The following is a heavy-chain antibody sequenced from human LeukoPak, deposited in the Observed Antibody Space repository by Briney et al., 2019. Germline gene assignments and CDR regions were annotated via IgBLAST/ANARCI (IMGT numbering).Heavy chain of an antibody. V-gene: IGHV4-59*08. CDR1: GGSISSYY. CDR2: IHHSGSA. Sequence: KSSETLSLTCTVSGGSISSYYWSWIRQPAGKGLEWIGYIHHSGSANYNPSLRSRITMSEDTSKNHFSLSLTSVTAADTAVYYCARLPGCSGADCFRAFDIWGQGTMVTVSS. CDR3: ARLPGCSGADCFRAFDI. D-gene: IGHD2-21*02. J-gene: IGHJ3*02.